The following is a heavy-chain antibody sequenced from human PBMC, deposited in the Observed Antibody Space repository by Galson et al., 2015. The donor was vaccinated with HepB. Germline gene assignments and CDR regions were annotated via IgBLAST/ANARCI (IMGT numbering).Heavy chain of an antibody. J-gene: IGHJ6*04. CDR1: GFTFSDSP. CDR2: IRSKTNTYAT. CDR3: STLEVVRDV. Sequence: SLRLSCAASGFTFSDSPIQWVRQASRKGLEWVGRIRSKTNTYATEYAASVKGRFTISRDDSKNTAYLQMNSLKTGDTAVYYCSTLEVVRDVWGKGTTVTVSS. V-gene: IGHV3-73*01.